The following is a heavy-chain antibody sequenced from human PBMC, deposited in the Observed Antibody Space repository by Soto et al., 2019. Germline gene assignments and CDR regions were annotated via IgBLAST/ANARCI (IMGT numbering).Heavy chain of an antibody. CDR1: GFTFSSYG. D-gene: IGHD3-3*01. J-gene: IGHJ4*02. CDR3: AKDRDFWSVYSDY. Sequence: QVQLVESGGGVVQPGRSLRLSCAASGFTFSSYGMHWVRQAPGKGLEWVAVISYDGSNKYYADSVKGRFTISRDNSKNTLYLQMNSLRAEDTAVYYCAKDRDFWSVYSDYWGQGTLVTVSS. CDR2: ISYDGSNK. V-gene: IGHV3-30*18.